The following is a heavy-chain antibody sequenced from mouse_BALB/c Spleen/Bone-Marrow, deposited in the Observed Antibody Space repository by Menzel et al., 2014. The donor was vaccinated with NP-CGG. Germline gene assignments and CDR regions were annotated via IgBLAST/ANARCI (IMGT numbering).Heavy chain of an antibody. CDR1: GYTFTSYW. CDR3: ARGVRGYGGFAY. Sequence: VQLQQSGAELAKPGASVKMSCKASGYTFTSYWMHWVKQRPGQGLEWIGYINPSTGYTEYNQKFKDKATLTADKSSSTAYMQLSSLTSEYAAVYYCARGVRGYGGFAYWGQGTLVTVSA. D-gene: IGHD2-2*01. J-gene: IGHJ3*01. V-gene: IGHV1-7*01. CDR2: INPSTGYT.